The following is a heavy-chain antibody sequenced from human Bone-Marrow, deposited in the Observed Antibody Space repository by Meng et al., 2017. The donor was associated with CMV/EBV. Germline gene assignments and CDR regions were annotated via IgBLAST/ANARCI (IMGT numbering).Heavy chain of an antibody. D-gene: IGHD3-22*01. CDR2: INPNSGGT. J-gene: IGHJ4*02. CDR3: ARVYYYDSSGLYY. V-gene: IGHV1-2*02. Sequence: ASVKVSCKASGYTFTGYYMHWVRQAPGQGLEWMGWINPNSGGTNYAQKFQGRVTMTRDTSISTAYMELSRLRSDDTAVYYCARVYYYDSSGLYYWGQGTLVNFSS. CDR1: GYTFTGYY.